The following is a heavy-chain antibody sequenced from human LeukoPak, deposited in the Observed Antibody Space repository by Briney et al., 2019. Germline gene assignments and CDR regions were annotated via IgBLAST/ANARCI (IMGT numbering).Heavy chain of an antibody. J-gene: IGHJ4*02. CDR3: SRENGAFSPFGY. CDR1: GGSISNANW. V-gene: IGHV4-4*02. Sequence: PSETLSLTCGVSGGSISNANWWSWVRQPPGQGLEWIGEISLTGLTHYNPSLESRVTVSLDKSKNQLSLNLTSVTAADTAVYYCSRENGAFSPFGYWGQGTLVTVLS. D-gene: IGHD2-8*01. CDR2: ISLTGLT.